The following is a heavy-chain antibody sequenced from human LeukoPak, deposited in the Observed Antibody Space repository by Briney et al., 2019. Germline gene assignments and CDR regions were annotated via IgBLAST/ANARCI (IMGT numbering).Heavy chain of an antibody. Sequence: GASVKVSCKASGYTFSSYYMHWVRQAPGQGLEWMGIINPSSGSTSYAQKFQGRVTMTRNTSISTAYMELSSLRSEDTAVYYCARVDRGNMDVWGKGTTVTISS. V-gene: IGHV1-46*01. CDR2: INPSSGST. J-gene: IGHJ6*03. D-gene: IGHD3-16*01. CDR1: GYTFSSYY. CDR3: ARVDRGNMDV.